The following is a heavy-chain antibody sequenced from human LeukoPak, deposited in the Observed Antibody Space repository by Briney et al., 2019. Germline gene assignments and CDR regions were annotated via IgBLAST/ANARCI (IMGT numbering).Heavy chain of an antibody. J-gene: IGHJ4*02. CDR2: ISGSGGST. V-gene: IGHV3-23*01. CDR1: GFTFSSYA. CDR3: AKARPPLVVPAALDY. D-gene: IGHD2-2*01. Sequence: GGSLRLSCAASGFTFSSYAMSWVRQAPGKGLEWVSAISGSGGSTDYADSVKGRFTISRDNSKNTLYLQMNSLRAEDTAVYYCAKARPPLVVPAALDYWGQGTLVTVSS.